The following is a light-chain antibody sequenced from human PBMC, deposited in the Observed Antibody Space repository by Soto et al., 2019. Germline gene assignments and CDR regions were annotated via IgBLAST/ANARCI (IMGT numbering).Light chain of an antibody. CDR1: ESVSSN. V-gene: IGKV3-15*01. Sequence: EIVMTQSPATLSVSPGERATLSCRASESVSSNLAWYQQKPGQAPSLLIYDASTRATAIPARFSGSGSGTEFTLTISSLQSEDFAVYHCQQYNKWPLTFGQGTKLEIK. J-gene: IGKJ2*01. CDR3: QQYNKWPLT. CDR2: DAS.